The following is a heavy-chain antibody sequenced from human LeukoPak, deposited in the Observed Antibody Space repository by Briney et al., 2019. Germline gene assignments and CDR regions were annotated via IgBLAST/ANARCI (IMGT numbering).Heavy chain of an antibody. D-gene: IGHD3-10*01. CDR3: GRDLGRGGSGSYYPNWFDL. Sequence: ASVKVSCKASGYTFISYGISWVRQAPGQGLEWMGWISAYNGNTNYAQKIQGRVTMTTDTSTSTAYMELRSLRSDDTAVYYCGRDLGRGGSGSYYPNWFDLWGQGTLVTVSS. CDR1: GYTFISYG. V-gene: IGHV1-18*01. J-gene: IGHJ5*02. CDR2: ISAYNGNT.